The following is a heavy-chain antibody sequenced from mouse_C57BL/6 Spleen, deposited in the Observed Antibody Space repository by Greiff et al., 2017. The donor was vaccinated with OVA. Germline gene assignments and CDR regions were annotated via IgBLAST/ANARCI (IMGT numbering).Heavy chain of an antibody. V-gene: IGHV1-55*01. CDR1: GYTFTSYW. CDR3: ARATVVARGSWCAY. D-gene: IGHD1-1*01. CDR2: IYPGSGST. Sequence: VQLQQPGAELVKPGASVKMSCKASGYTFTSYWITWVKQRPGQGLEWIGDIYPGSGSTNYNEKFKSKATLTVAPSSSTAYMQLSSLTSEDYAVYYCARATVVARGSWCAYWGQGTLVTVSA. J-gene: IGHJ3*01.